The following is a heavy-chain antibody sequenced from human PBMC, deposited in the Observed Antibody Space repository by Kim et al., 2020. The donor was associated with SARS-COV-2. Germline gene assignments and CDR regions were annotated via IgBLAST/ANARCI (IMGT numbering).Heavy chain of an antibody. CDR2: IYYSGST. Sequence: SETLSLTCTVSGGSISSGGYYWSWIRQHPGKGLEWIGYIYYSGSTYYNPSLKSRVTISVDTSKNQFSLKLSSVTAADTAVYYCARDGYHYGDYGLFDYWGQGTLVTVSS. V-gene: IGHV4-31*03. CDR1: GGSISSGGYY. D-gene: IGHD4-17*01. J-gene: IGHJ4*02. CDR3: ARDGYHYGDYGLFDY.